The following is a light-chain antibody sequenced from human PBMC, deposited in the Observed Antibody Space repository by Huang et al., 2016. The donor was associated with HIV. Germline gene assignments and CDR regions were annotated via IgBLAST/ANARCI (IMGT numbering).Light chain of an antibody. V-gene: IGKV1-9*01. J-gene: IGKJ4*01. CDR2: AVS. Sequence: IQLTQSPSFLSASVGDRVVITCRASQDIGTSLAWYQVNPGKAPKLLIFAVSSLQSGVPSRVSGDGTGTEFTLTIWNLQPEDFATYYCQQLSLYPVTFGGGSRV. CDR1: QDIGTS. CDR3: QQLSLYPVT.